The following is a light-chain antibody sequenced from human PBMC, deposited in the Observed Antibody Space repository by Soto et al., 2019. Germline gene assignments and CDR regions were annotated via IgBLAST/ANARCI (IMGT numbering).Light chain of an antibody. CDR2: EVS. CDR3: SSYTISSPHWV. Sequence: QSALTQPACVSGSPGQSITISCTGTSSDVGGYNYVSWYQQHPGKAPKLMIYEVSNRPSGVSNRFSGSKSGNTASLTISGLQAEDEADYYCSSYTISSPHWVFGGGTKLTVL. V-gene: IGLV2-14*01. J-gene: IGLJ3*02. CDR1: SSDVGGYNY.